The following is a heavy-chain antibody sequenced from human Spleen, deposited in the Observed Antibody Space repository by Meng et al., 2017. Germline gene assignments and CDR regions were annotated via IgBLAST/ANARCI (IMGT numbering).Heavy chain of an antibody. CDR2: FVNYRDT. CDR1: GYYFRDYF. D-gene: IGHD3-10*01. V-gene: IGHV1-2*02. CDR3: VRGTPGRSYCDY. J-gene: IGHJ4*02. Sequence: QVQLVQSGAEVTKPGASVKVSCKASGYYFRDYFIHWVRQAPGQGLEWMGWFVNYRDTYPAPKFQHRVTMTTDTLTNTVFMELRSLTPDDTAVYYCVRGTPGRSYCDYWGQGTLVTVSS.